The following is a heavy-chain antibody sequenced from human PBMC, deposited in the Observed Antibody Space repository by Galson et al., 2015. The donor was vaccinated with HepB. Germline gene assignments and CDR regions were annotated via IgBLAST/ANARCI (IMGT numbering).Heavy chain of an antibody. D-gene: IGHD3-10*01. V-gene: IGHV3-33*01. CDR3: ARGPNPGLPLFYYYYGMDV. Sequence: SLRLSCATSGITFGDYAMGWVRQAPGKGLEWVAVIWYDGSNKYYADSVKGRFTISRDNSKNTLYLQMNSLRAEDTAVYYCARGPNPGLPLFYYYYGMDVWGQGTTVTVSS. CDR1: GITFGDYA. CDR2: IWYDGSNK. J-gene: IGHJ6*02.